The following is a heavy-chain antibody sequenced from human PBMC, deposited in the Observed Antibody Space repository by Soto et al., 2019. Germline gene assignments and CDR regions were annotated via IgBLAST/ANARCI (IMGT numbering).Heavy chain of an antibody. D-gene: IGHD5-18*01. CDR2: IDPSDSYT. CDR3: ARGGGVTPLYYYYGMEV. V-gene: IGHV5-10-1*01. J-gene: IGHJ6*02. CDR1: GYSFTSYW. Sequence: PGASLKISCEGSGYSFTSYWISWGRQMAGKGLEWMGRIDPSDSYTNYSPSFQGHVTISADKSISTAYLQWSSLKASDPAMYYCARGGGVTPLYYYYGMEVWGQGTTVTVLL.